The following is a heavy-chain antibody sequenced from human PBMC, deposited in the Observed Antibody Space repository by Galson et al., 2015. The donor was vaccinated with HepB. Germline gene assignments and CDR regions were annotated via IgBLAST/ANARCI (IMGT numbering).Heavy chain of an antibody. Sequence: SVKVSCKASGGTFNNYAFNWMRQAPGQGLEWMGGIIPILGISNYAQKFQGRVTITADKSTSAAYMQLSSLRSEDTAVYYCARDPELWFGDSPYGDPNNEGSWGQGTLVTVSS. V-gene: IGHV1-69*10. J-gene: IGHJ5*02. D-gene: IGHD3-10*01. CDR3: ARDPELWFGDSPYGDPNNEGS. CDR2: IIPILGIS. CDR1: GGTFNNYA.